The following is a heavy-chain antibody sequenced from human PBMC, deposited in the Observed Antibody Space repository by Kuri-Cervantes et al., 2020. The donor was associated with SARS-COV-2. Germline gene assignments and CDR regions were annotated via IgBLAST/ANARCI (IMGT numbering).Heavy chain of an antibody. CDR3: ARAVSRLVHPPGTFDF. CDR2: IHDSGST. V-gene: IGHV4-59*01. Sequence: ESLKISCTVSGGSIKNYFWTWIRQPPGKGLEWIGDIHDSGSTNHNAFVKSRVAISLDTSKNLFSLKLTSVTAADTAIYYCARAVSRLVHPPGTFDFWGQGTLVTVSS. D-gene: IGHD6-19*01. CDR1: GGSIKNYF. J-gene: IGHJ4*02.